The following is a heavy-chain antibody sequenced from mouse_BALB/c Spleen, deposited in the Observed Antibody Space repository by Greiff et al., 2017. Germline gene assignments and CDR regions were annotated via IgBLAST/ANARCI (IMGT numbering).Heavy chain of an antibody. CDR3: ARGTYYDYLYYFDY. CDR2: ISNGGGST. V-gene: IGHV5-12-2*01. Sequence: EVNVVESGGGLVQPGGSLKLSCAASGFTFSSYTMSWVRQTPEKRLEWVAYISNGGGSTYYPDTVKGRFTISRDNAKNTLYLQMSSLKSEDTAMYYCARGTYYDYLYYFDYWGQGTTLTVSS. D-gene: IGHD2-4*01. J-gene: IGHJ2*01. CDR1: GFTFSSYT.